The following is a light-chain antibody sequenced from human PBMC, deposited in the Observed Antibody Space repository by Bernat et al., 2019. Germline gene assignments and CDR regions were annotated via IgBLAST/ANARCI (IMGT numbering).Light chain of an antibody. CDR2: DNN. Sequence: QSALTQPPSVSGAPGQRVTISCTGGSANIGSNYRVQWYQQLPGTAPKLLIFDNNNRPSGVPERFSGSKSGTSASLAITGLQAEDEALYYCQSYDNSLSAWVFGGGTKLTVL. CDR1: SANIGSNYR. CDR3: QSYDNSLSAWV. J-gene: IGLJ3*02. V-gene: IGLV1-40*01.